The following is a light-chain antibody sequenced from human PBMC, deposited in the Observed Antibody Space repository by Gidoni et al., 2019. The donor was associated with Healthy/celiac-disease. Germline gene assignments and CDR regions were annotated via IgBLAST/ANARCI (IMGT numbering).Light chain of an antibody. CDR3: QQYGSSPLT. CDR2: GAS. V-gene: IGKV3-20*01. J-gene: IGKJ4*01. Sequence: EIVLTQSTGTLSLSPGERATLSCRASQSVSSSYLAWYQQTPGQAPRLLIYGASSRATGIPDRFSGSGSGTDFTLTISRLEPEDFVVYYWQQYGSSPLTFGGGTKVEIK. CDR1: QSVSSSY.